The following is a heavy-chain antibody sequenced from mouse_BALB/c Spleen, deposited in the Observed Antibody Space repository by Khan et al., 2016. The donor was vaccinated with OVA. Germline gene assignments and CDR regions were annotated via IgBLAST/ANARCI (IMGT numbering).Heavy chain of an antibody. J-gene: IGHJ3*01. CDR2: ISSGGDYT. CDR3: ADHFTGSIAY. V-gene: IGHV5-6*01. D-gene: IGHD4-1*01. Sequence: EVQLVESGGDLVKPGGSLKLSCAASGFTFSSYSMSWVRQTPDKRLEWVASISSGGDYTYYPDSVKGRFTIYRDNAKNTLYLQMSDLKSEDTAMYYCADHFTGSIAYWGQGTLVTVSA. CDR1: GFTFSSYS.